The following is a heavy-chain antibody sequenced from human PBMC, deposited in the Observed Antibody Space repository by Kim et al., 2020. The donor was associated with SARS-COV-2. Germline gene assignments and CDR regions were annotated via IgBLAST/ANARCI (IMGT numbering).Heavy chain of an antibody. D-gene: IGHD6-13*01. Sequence: ADSVKGRFTISRDNSKNTLYLQMNSLRAEDTAVYYCAKGRGSSWFSWFDPWGQGTLVTVSS. J-gene: IGHJ5*02. V-gene: IGHV3-30*02. CDR3: AKGRGSSWFSWFDP.